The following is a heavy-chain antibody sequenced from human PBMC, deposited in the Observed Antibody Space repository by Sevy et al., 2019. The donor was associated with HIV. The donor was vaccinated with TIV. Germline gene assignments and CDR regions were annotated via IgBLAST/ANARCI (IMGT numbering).Heavy chain of an antibody. D-gene: IGHD2-21*02. Sequence: GGSLRLSCADSGFTFIDYAMHWVRQAPGKGLEWVAVIADDGSKTYYADSVNGRFTISRDNSKNTLYLQMNSQRADDTAVYYCARGRVTSHYFDYWGQGTLVTVSS. CDR1: GFTFIDYA. V-gene: IGHV3-30*04. CDR3: ARGRVTSHYFDY. CDR2: IADDGSKT. J-gene: IGHJ4*02.